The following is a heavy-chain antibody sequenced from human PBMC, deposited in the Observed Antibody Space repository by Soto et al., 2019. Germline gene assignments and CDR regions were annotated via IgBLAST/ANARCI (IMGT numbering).Heavy chain of an antibody. D-gene: IGHD3-22*01. J-gene: IGHJ4*02. CDR3: AKALSSRVVISTCFDY. CDR2: ISYDGRSK. CDR1: GFTFSSYA. V-gene: IGHV3-30*18. Sequence: QVQLVESGGGVVQPGRSLRLTCAASGFTFSSYAMHWVRQAPGKGLEWVAVISYDGRSKYYADSKKGRFTISSDNSKNTLYLQMTDLRPEDSAVYYCAKALSSRVVISTCFDYWGQGTLVTVSS.